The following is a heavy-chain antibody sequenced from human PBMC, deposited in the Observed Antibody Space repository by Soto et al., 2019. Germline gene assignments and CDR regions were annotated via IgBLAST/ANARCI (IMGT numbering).Heavy chain of an antibody. CDR1: GFAFSNYV. CDR2: IAGNGGIL. J-gene: IGHJ4*02. Sequence: GGSLRLSCVAPGFAFSNYVMSWVRQAPGKGLECVAAIAGNGGILYYADSVKGRFSISRDNSKNTLHLQMNSLRAEDTAVYYCARRQFFSFDSWGQGILVTVSS. CDR3: ARRQFFSFDS. D-gene: IGHD6-19*01. V-gene: IGHV3-23*01.